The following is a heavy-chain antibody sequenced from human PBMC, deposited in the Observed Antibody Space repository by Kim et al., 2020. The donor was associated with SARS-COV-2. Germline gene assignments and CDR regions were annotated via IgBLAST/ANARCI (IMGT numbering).Heavy chain of an antibody. V-gene: IGHV3-74*01. J-gene: IGHJ4*02. D-gene: IGHD3-16*01. CDR2: T. Sequence: TRYADSVQGRFTISRDNPKNTLYLQMNSLREEDTAVYYCVRGSSTVYDFWGQGILVTVSS. CDR3: VRGSSTVYDF.